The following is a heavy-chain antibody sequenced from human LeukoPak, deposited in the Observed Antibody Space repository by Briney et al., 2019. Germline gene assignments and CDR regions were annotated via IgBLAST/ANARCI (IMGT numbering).Heavy chain of an antibody. V-gene: IGHV4-59*01. CDR1: GGSINSFY. J-gene: IGHJ4*02. CDR2: IYYSGST. D-gene: IGHD6-13*01. CDR3: ARDHTYSTSYYFDS. Sequence: SETLSLTCTVSGGSINSFYWSWIRQSRGKGLEWIGNIYYSGSTNYNPSLKSRVTISVDTSKNQFSLKLTSVTAADTAVYYCARDHTYSTSYYFDSWGQGTPVTVSS.